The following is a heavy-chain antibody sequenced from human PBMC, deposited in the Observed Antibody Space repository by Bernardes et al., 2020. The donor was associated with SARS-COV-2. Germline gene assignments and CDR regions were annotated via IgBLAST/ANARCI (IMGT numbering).Heavy chain of an antibody. J-gene: IGHJ4*02. CDR3: ARDITALSGSISGAVFDY. D-gene: IGHD1-26*01. CDR2: IGGTGTNT. CDR1: GFAFSYYA. V-gene: IGHV3-23*01. Sequence: GGSLRLSCAASGFAFSYYAMGWVRQAPGKGLEWVSGIGGTGTNTYYADSVKGRFTISRDNSKNTLSLQMNSLRADDTAVYYCARDITALSGSISGAVFDYWGQGTVVTVSS.